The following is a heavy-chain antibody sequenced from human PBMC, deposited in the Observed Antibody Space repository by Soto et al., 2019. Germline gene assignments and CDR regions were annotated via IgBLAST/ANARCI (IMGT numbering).Heavy chain of an antibody. CDR2: IWSDGSKK. J-gene: IGHJ5*02. CDR3: ARHAGGSGSYCA. V-gene: IGHV3-33*01. D-gene: IGHD3-10*01. Sequence: GGSLRLSCAASGFTFSTYGMHWVRQAPGKGLEGVAVIWSDGSKKYYADSVKGRFTISRDNSKNTLYLQMNSLRAEDTAVYYCARHAGGSGSYCAWGQGTLVTVSS. CDR1: GFTFSTYG.